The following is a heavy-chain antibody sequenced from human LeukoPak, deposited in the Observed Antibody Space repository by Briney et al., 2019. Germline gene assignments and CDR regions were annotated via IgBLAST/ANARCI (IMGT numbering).Heavy chain of an antibody. CDR2: IYHSGST. CDR1: GGSISSGGYS. V-gene: IGHV4-30-2*01. D-gene: IGHD3-10*01. J-gene: IGHJ4*02. CDR3: ARSQNYYGSGDY. Sequence: SETLSLTCAVSGGSISSGGYSWSWIRQPPGKGLEWIGYIYHSGSTYYNPSLKSRVTISVDRSKNQFSLKLSSVTAADTAVYYCARSQNYYGSGDYWSQGTLVTVSS.